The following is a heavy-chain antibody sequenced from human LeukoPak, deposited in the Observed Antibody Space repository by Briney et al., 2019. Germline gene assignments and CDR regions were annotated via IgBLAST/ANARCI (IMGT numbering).Heavy chain of an antibody. V-gene: IGHV3-11*01. J-gene: IGHJ2*01. Sequence: GGSLRLSCAASGFTFSDDFMTWIRQAPGKGLEWISYIGSSGTTKSYADSVKGRFTISRNNAKNSLYLQMNSLRAEDTAVYYCARVTPPDYYESTSPWYFDLWGRGTPVAVSS. CDR1: GFTFSDDF. CDR2: IGSSGTTK. D-gene: IGHD3-16*01. CDR3: ARVTPPDYYESTSPWYFDL.